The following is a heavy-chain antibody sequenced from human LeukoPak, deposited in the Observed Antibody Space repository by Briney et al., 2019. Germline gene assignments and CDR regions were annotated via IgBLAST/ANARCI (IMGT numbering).Heavy chain of an antibody. D-gene: IGHD3-22*01. CDR2: LYYSGST. J-gene: IGHJ4*02. V-gene: IGHV4-39*01. Sequence: SETPSLTCTVSGGSISGSSYYWGWIRQPPGKGLEWIGSLYYSGSTYYSPSLKSRVTISVDTSKNQFSLKLSSVTAADTAVYYCARLRRSSGYYHDYWGQGTSVTVSS. CDR1: GGSISGSSYY. CDR3: ARLRRSSGYYHDY.